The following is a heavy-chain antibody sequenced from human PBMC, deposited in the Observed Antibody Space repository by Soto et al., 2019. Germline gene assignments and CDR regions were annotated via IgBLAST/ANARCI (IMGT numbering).Heavy chain of an antibody. CDR2: MNPNSGNT. CDR1: GYTFTSYD. Sequence: GASVKVSCKASGYTFTSYDINWVRQATGQGLEWMGWMNPNSGNTGYAQKFQGRVTMTRNTSISTAYMELSSLRSEDTAVYYCAREGVNGEAPWYGMDVWGQGTTVTVSS. D-gene: IGHD4-17*01. V-gene: IGHV1-8*01. J-gene: IGHJ6*02. CDR3: AREGVNGEAPWYGMDV.